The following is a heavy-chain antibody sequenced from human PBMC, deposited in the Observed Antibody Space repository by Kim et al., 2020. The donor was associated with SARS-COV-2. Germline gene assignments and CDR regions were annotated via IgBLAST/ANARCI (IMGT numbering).Heavy chain of an antibody. D-gene: IGHD3-22*01. CDR3: ARQCYYDSSGYEPDY. V-gene: IGHV4-39*01. J-gene: IGHJ4*02. Sequence: PSLKSRVTISVDTSKNQFSLKLSSVTAADTAVYYCARQCYYDSSGYEPDYWGQGTLVTVSS.